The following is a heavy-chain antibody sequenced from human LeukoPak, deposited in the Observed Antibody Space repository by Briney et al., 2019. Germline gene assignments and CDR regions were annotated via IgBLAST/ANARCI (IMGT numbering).Heavy chain of an antibody. CDR2: IYYSGST. CDR1: GGSISSYY. J-gene: IGHJ4*02. D-gene: IGHD5-12*01. Sequence: PSETLSLTCTVSGGSISSYYWSWIRQPPGKGLEWIGYIYYSGSTNYNPSLKSRVTISVDTSKNQFSLKLSSVTAADTAVYYCARLLLGGYDRLEDYFDYWGQGTLVTVSS. V-gene: IGHV4-59*01. CDR3: ARLLLGGYDRLEDYFDY.